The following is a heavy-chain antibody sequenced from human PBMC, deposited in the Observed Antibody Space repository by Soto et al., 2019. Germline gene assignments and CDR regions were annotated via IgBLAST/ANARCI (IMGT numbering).Heavy chain of an antibody. J-gene: IGHJ4*02. D-gene: IGHD5-12*01. Sequence: TLSLSCTVSGGSISSGGYYWSWIRQHPGKGLEWIGYIYYGGSTYYNPSLKSRVTISVDTSKNQFSLKLSSVTAADTAVYYCARGDMATILYFDDWGQGTLVTVSS. V-gene: IGHV4-31*03. CDR1: GGSISSGGYY. CDR2: IYYGGST. CDR3: ARGDMATILYFDD.